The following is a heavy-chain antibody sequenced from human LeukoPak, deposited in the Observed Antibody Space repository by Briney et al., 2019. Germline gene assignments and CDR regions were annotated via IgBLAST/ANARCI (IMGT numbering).Heavy chain of an antibody. J-gene: IGHJ4*02. CDR1: GFTFSSYA. V-gene: IGHV3-23*01. D-gene: IGHD5-24*01. CDR3: AKDQRRDGYLKGARNKIGSLDY. CDR2: ISGSGGST. Sequence: PGGSLRLSCAASGFTFSSYAMSWVRQAPGKGLGWVSAISGSGGSTYYADSVKGRFTISRDNSKNTLYLQMNSLRAEDTAVYYCAKDQRRDGYLKGARNKIGSLDYWGQGTLVTVSS.